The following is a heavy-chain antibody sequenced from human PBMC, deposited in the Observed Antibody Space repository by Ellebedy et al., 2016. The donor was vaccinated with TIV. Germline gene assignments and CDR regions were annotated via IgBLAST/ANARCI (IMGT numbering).Heavy chain of an antibody. CDR1: GGSFSGYY. V-gene: IGHV4-34*01. CDR3: ARSPLEWLLSTDWYFDL. CDR2: INHSGST. D-gene: IGHD3-3*01. J-gene: IGHJ2*01. Sequence: SETLSLTCAVYGGSFSGYYWSWIRQPPGKGLEWIGEINHSGSTNYNPSLKSRVTISVDTSKNQFSLKLSSVTAADTAVYYCARSPLEWLLSTDWYFDLWGRGTLVTVSS.